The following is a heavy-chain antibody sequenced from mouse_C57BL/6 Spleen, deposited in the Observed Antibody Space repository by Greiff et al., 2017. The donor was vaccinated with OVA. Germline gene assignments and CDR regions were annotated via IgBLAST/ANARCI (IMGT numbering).Heavy chain of an antibody. CDR3: ARGDYSNYRCAY. V-gene: IGHV1-54*01. Sequence: QVQLQQSGAELVRPGTSVKVSCKASGYAFTNYLIEWVKQRPGQGLEWIGVINPGSGGTNYNEKFKGKATLTADKSSSTAYMQLSSLTSEDSAVYFCARGDYSNYRCAYWGQGTLVTVSA. CDR1: GYAFTNYL. CDR2: INPGSGGT. D-gene: IGHD2-5*01. J-gene: IGHJ3*01.